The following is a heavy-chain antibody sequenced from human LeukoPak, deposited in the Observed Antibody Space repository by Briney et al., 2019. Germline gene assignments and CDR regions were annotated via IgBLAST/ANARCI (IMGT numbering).Heavy chain of an antibody. Sequence: PSETLSLTCAVYGGSFSGYYWSWIRQPPGKGLEWIGEINHSGSTNYNPSLKSRVTISVDTSKNQFSLKLSSVTAADTAVYYCARDTSGGWLDDWGQGTLVTVSS. CDR1: GGSFSGYY. D-gene: IGHD6-19*01. V-gene: IGHV4-34*01. CDR2: INHSGST. CDR3: ARDTSGGWLDD. J-gene: IGHJ4*02.